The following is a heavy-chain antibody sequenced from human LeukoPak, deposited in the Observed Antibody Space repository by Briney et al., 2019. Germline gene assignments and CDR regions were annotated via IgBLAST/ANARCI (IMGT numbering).Heavy chain of an antibody. D-gene: IGHD2-15*01. CDR1: GYSFTSYW. CDR2: IYPGDSDT. J-gene: IGHJ4*02. V-gene: IGHV5-51*01. CDR3: ARRLGYCSGGSCYYYFDY. Sequence: GESLKISCKGSGYSFTSYWIGWVRQMPGKGLEWMGIIYPGDSDTRYSLSFQGQVTISADKPISTAYLQWSSLKASDTAMYYCARRLGYCSGGSCYYYFDYWGQGTLVTVSS.